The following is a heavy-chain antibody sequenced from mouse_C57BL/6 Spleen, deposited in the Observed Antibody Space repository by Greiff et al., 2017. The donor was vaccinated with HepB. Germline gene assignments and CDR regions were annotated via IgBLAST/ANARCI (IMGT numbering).Heavy chain of an antibody. D-gene: IGHD2-3*01. J-gene: IGHJ2*01. V-gene: IGHV7-3*01. CDR1: GFTFTDYY. CDR3: ARSGGYYYFDY. Sequence: EVKLVESGGGLVQPGGSLSLSCAASGFTFTDYYMSWVRQPPGKALEWLGFIRNKANGYTTEYSASVKGRITISRDNSQSILYLQMNALRAEDSATYYCARSGGYYYFDYWGQGTTLTVSS. CDR2: IRNKANGYTT.